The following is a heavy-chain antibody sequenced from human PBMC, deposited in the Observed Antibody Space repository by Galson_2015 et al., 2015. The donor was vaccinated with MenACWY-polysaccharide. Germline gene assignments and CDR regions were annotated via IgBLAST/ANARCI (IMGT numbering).Heavy chain of an antibody. V-gene: IGHV4-59*08. CDR3: ARHTSQVPFDP. J-gene: IGHJ5*02. CDR1: GASIRSYF. CDR2: MYYTGST. Sequence: SETLSLTCTVSGASIRSYFWSWIRQPPGKGLEWIGYMYYTGSTDYNPSLKSRLTLSMDTSKNQFSLRLTSVTAADTAVYYCARHTSQVPFDPWGQGTLVAVSS.